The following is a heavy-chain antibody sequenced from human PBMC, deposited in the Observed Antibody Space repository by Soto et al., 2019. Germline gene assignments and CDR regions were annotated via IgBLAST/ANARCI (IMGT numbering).Heavy chain of an antibody. CDR3: ARTRRVVLRGYYYYYGMDV. V-gene: IGHV1-69*13. CDR1: GGTFSSYA. D-gene: IGHD2-15*01. J-gene: IGHJ6*02. Sequence: SVKVSCKASGGTFSSYAISWVRQAPGQGLEWMGGIIPIFGTANYAQKFQGRVTITADESTSTAYMELSSLRSEDTAVYYCARTRRVVLRGYYYYYGMDVWGQGTTVTVSS. CDR2: IIPIFGTA.